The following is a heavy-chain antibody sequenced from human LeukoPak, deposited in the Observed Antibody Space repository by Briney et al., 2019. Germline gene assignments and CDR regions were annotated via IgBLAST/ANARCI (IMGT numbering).Heavy chain of an antibody. CDR2: IYHSGST. D-gene: IGHD1-20*01. Sequence: SETLSLTCTVSGGSISSYYWSWIRQPPGKGLEWIGSIYHSGSTNYNPSLKSRVTISVDTSKNQFSLKLSSVTAADTAVYYCARRALTGHRFPYYYYGMDVWGQGTTVTVSS. CDR1: GGSISSYY. CDR3: ARRALTGHRFPYYYYGMDV. V-gene: IGHV4-59*01. J-gene: IGHJ6*02.